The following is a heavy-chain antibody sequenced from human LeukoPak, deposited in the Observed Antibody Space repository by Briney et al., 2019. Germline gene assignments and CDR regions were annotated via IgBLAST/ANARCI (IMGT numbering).Heavy chain of an antibody. CDR3: AREGASCSGGSCYLVA. Sequence: SGGSLRLSCAASGFTFSSYWMSWVRQAPGKGLEWVANIKQDGSEKYYVDSVKGRFTISRDNAKNTLYLQMNSLRAEDTAVYYCAREGASCSGGSCYLVAWGQGTLVTVSS. CDR2: IKQDGSEK. J-gene: IGHJ4*02. V-gene: IGHV3-7*01. CDR1: GFTFSSYW. D-gene: IGHD2-15*01.